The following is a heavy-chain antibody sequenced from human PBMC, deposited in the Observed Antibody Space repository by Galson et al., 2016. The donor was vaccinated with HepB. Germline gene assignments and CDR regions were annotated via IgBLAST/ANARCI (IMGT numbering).Heavy chain of an antibody. CDR1: GFTFRSYA. V-gene: IGHV3-23*01. CDR3: AKQSPGRTGVRPYYYYYYGIDV. CDR2: MSCNGGTT. D-gene: IGHD1-1*01. J-gene: IGHJ6*02. Sequence: SLRLSCAASGFTFRSYAMSWVRQAPGKGLEWVSAMSCNGGTTYYADSVKGRFTILSDNSKNTVYLQVNSLRAEDTAVYFCAKQSPGRTGVRPYYYYYYGIDVWGPGTTVTVSS.